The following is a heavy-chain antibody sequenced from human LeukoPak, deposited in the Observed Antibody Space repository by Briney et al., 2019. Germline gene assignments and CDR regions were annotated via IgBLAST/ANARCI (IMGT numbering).Heavy chain of an antibody. CDR1: GYTFTSYY. D-gene: IGHD5-24*01. Sequence: ASVKVSCKASGYTFTSYYMHWVRQAPGQGLEWMGIINPSGGSTSYAQKFQGRVTMTRDTSTSTVYMELSSLRSEDAAVYYCALDGYKTYIDYWGQGTLVTVSS. J-gene: IGHJ4*02. V-gene: IGHV1-46*01. CDR2: INPSGGST. CDR3: ALDGYKTYIDY.